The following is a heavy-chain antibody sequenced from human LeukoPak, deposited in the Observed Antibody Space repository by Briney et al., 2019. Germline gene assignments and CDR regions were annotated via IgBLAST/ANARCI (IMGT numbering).Heavy chain of an antibody. J-gene: IGHJ4*02. D-gene: IGHD2-2*01. CDR1: GFTFDDYA. CDR2: ISWNSGSI. Sequence: PGRSLRLSCAASGFTFDDYAMHWVRQAPGKGLEWVSGISWNSGSIGYADSVEGRFTISRDNAKNSLYLQMNSLKAEDTALYYCAKGPPEYCSSTSCYPPYYFDYWGQGTLVTVSS. V-gene: IGHV3-9*01. CDR3: AKGPPEYCSSTSCYPPYYFDY.